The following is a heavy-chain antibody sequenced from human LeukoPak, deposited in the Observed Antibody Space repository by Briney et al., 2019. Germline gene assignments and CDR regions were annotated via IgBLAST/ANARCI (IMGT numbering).Heavy chain of an antibody. CDR3: AKTKTTVTTGWFDP. CDR2: ISGSGGST. CDR1: GFTFSSYA. Sequence: GGSLRLSCAASGFTFSSYAMSWVRQVPGKGLEWVSAISGSGGSTHYADSVEGRFTISRDNSKNTLYLQMNSLRAEDTAVYYCAKTKTTVTTGWFDPWGQGTLVTVSS. V-gene: IGHV3-23*01. D-gene: IGHD4-17*01. J-gene: IGHJ5*02.